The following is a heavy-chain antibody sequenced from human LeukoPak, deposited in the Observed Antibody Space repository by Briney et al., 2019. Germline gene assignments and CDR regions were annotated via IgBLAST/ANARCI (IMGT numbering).Heavy chain of an antibody. Sequence: PGGSLRLSCAASGFTFSHHWMHWVRQVPGKGLVWVSRINSDGSSTTYADSVKGRFTISRDNARNTLYLQMNSLRAEDTAVHYCARATSYSNYGMDVWGRGTTVTVSS. V-gene: IGHV3-74*01. D-gene: IGHD6-13*01. CDR2: INSDGSST. J-gene: IGHJ6*02. CDR1: GFTFSHHW. CDR3: ARATSYSNYGMDV.